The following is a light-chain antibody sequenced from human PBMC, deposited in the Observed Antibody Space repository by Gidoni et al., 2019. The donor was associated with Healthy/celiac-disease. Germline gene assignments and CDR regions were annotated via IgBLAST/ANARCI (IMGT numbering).Light chain of an antibody. Sequence: QSALTQPASVSGSPGQSITISCTGPSSDVGGYNYVSWYQQHPGKAPKLMIYEVSNRPSGVSNRFSGSKSGNTASLTISGLQAEDEADYYCSSYTSSSTLEFGGGTKLTVL. CDR1: SSDVGGYNY. CDR2: EVS. J-gene: IGLJ2*01. CDR3: SSYTSSSTLE. V-gene: IGLV2-14*01.